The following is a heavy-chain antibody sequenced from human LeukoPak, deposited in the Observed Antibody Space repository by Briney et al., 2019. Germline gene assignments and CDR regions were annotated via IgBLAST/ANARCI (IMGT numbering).Heavy chain of an antibody. CDR2: IKQDGSEK. CDR1: GFTFSSYW. D-gene: IGHD2-15*01. V-gene: IGHV3-7*03. CDR3: ARDLEGYCSGGSCYTDY. Sequence: PGGSLRLSCAASGFTFSSYWMSWVRQAPGKGLEWVANIKQDGSEKYYVDSVKVRFTISRDNAKNSLYLQMNSLRAEDTALYYCARDLEGYCSGGSCYTDYWGQGTLVTVSS. J-gene: IGHJ4*02.